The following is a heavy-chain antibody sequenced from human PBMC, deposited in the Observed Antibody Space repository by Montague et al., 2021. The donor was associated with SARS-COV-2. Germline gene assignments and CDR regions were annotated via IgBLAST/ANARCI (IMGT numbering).Heavy chain of an antibody. CDR2: ISWNSGSI. Sequence: SLRLSCAASGFIFGDYAMHWVRQAPGKGLEWVSGISWNSGSIGYAYSVKGRFTISRDNAKNSLYLQMNSLRAEDTALYYCAKDMEDIYDSSGYFDYWGQGTLVTVSS. V-gene: IGHV3-9*01. CDR3: AKDMEDIYDSSGYFDY. J-gene: IGHJ4*02. D-gene: IGHD3-22*01. CDR1: GFIFGDYA.